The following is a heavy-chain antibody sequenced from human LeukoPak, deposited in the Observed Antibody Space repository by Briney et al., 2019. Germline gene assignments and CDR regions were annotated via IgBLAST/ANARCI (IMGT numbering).Heavy chain of an antibody. CDR1: GDSVSSNSAA. V-gene: IGHV6-1*01. D-gene: IGHD2-15*01. CDR2: TYYRSKWYN. CDR3: ARQIVVVVAATGGDWFDP. Sequence: SQTLSLTCAISGDSVSSNSAAWNWVRQSPSRGLEWLGRTYYRSKWYNDYAVSVKSRITINPDTSKNQFSLQLNSVTPEDTAVYYCARQIVVVVAATGGDWFDPWGQGTLVTVSS. J-gene: IGHJ5*02.